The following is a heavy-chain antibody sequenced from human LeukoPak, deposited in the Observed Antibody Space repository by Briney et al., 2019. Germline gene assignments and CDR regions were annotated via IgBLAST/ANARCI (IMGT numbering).Heavy chain of an antibody. V-gene: IGHV3-64D*09. Sequence: GGSVRLSCSASGFTFSAYAMHWDRQAPGKGLEYVSGISSNAVRIYYADSVKGRFSISRDNSKRTVHLQMSSLRAEDTAMFYCVKGHYDSSGYLDFWGQGPVISVTS. CDR1: GFTFSAYA. CDR3: VKGHYDSSGYLDF. J-gene: IGHJ1*01. D-gene: IGHD3-22*01. CDR2: ISSNAVRI.